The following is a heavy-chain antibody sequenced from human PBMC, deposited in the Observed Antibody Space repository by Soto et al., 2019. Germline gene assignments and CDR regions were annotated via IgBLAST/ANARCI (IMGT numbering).Heavy chain of an antibody. CDR3: ARDPHRYYGSGRSRLGAFDI. CDR2: INHSGST. CDR1: GGSFSGYY. V-gene: IGHV4-34*01. Sequence: SETLSLTCAVYGGSFSGYYWSWIRQPPGKGLEWIGEINHSGSTNYNPSLKSRVTISVGTSKNQFSLKLSSVTAADTAVYYCARDPHRYYGSGRSRLGAFDIWGQGTMVTVSS. D-gene: IGHD3-10*01. J-gene: IGHJ3*02.